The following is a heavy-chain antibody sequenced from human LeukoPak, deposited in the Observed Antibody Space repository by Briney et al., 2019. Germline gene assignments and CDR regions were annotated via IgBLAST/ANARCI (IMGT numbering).Heavy chain of an antibody. V-gene: IGHV4-39*07. CDR2: FSSGGNT. CDR1: GDSISSSTYF. Sequence: SETLSLTCTVSGDSISSSTYFWGWIRQPPGKGLEWFGSFSSGGNTHYNPSLKSRVTISVDTSKNQFSLKLSSVTAADTAVYYCARCKSSNYPYYFDYWGQGTLVTVSS. D-gene: IGHD4-11*01. J-gene: IGHJ4*02. CDR3: ARCKSSNYPYYFDY.